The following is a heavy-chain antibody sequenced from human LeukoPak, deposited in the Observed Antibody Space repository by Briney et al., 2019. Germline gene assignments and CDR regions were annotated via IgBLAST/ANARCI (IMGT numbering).Heavy chain of an antibody. CDR3: ARGRRAFYESSGHRFYYYMDV. D-gene: IGHD3-22*01. CDR2: VTRR. Sequence: PSETHSLTCDVYAGPISEYHWSWIRQSPGKGLEWIGEVTRRNYNPSLKSRVIMSVDPPKNQFTLNLTSVIAADTAVYYGARGRRAFYESSGHRFYYYMDVWANGTTVIVSS. J-gene: IGHJ6*03. CDR1: AGPISEYH. V-gene: IGHV4-34*01.